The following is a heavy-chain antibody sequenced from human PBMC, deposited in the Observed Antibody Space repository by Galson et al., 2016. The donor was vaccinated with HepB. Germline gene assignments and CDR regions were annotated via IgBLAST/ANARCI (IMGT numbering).Heavy chain of an antibody. D-gene: IGHD2-15*01. V-gene: IGHV3-7*01. J-gene: IGHJ4*02. Sequence: SLRLSCAASGFTFVGYWMSWVRQAPGKGLEWVANIKQDGSEKYYVDSVKGRFTISRDNAKNSLVLQMNSLRAEDTAVYYCARARGCGGGSCPNHDYWGQGTLVTVSS. CDR2: IKQDGSEK. CDR3: ARARGCGGGSCPNHDY. CDR1: GFTFVGYW.